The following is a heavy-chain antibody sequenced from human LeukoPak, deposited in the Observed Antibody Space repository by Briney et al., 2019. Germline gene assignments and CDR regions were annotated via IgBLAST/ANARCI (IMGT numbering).Heavy chain of an antibody. V-gene: IGHV1-69*04. CDR2: IIPIFGIA. Sequence: SVKVSCKASGGTFSSYAISWVRQAPGQGLEWMGRIIPIFGIANYAQKFQGRVTITADKSTSTAYMELSSLRSADTAVYYCATSVDTAMVDYWGQGTLVTVSS. CDR1: GGTFSSYA. CDR3: ATSVDTAMVDY. J-gene: IGHJ4*02. D-gene: IGHD5-18*01.